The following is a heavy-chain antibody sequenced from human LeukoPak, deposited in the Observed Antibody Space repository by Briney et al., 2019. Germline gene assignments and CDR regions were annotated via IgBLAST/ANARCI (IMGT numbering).Heavy chain of an antibody. V-gene: IGHV3-21*01. J-gene: IGHJ3*02. CDR2: ISSSTYI. CDR1: GFIFSTYK. Sequence: TGGSLRLSYAASGFIFSTYKMNWVRQAPGKGLEWVSSISSSTYIYYADSVKGRFTISRDNDEKSLYLQMNSLRAEDTAVYYCARSQGTYAFDIWGQGTMVTVSS. CDR3: ARSQGTYAFDI.